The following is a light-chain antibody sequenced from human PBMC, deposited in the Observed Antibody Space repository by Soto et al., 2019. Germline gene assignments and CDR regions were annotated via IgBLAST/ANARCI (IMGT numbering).Light chain of an antibody. J-gene: IGKJ5*01. Sequence: DIQMTQSPSTLSGSVGGRVTITCRASQGISSYLAWYQQKQGKAPKLLIYAASTLQSGVPSRFSGSGSGTDFTLTISSLQPEDFATYYCQQLNRYPITFGQGTRLEI. CDR1: QGISSY. CDR3: QQLNRYPIT. CDR2: AAS. V-gene: IGKV1-9*01.